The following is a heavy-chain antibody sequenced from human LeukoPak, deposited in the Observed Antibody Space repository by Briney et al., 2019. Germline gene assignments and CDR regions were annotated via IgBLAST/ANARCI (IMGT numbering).Heavy chain of an antibody. CDR2: MNPNSGNT. V-gene: IGHV1-8*01. Sequence: ASVKVSCKASGYTFTSYDINWVRQATGQGLEWMGWMNPNSGNTSYAQKFQGRVTMTRNTSISTAYMELSSLRSEDTAVYYCARFVEQQLVPWGQGTLVTVSS. CDR1: GYTFTSYD. J-gene: IGHJ5*02. CDR3: ARFVEQQLVP. D-gene: IGHD6-13*01.